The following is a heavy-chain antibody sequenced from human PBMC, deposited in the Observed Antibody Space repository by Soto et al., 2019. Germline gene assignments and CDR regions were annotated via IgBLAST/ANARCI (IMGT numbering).Heavy chain of an antibody. CDR3: AKDRRYCSGGSCHRPYFDY. Sequence: GGSLRLSCAASGFTFSSYAMSWVRQAPGKGLEWVSAISGSGGSTYYADSLKGRFTISRDNSKNTLYLQMKSLRAEETAVYYCAKDRRYCSGGSCHRPYFDYWGQGTLVTVSS. J-gene: IGHJ4*02. CDR2: ISGSGGST. V-gene: IGHV3-23*01. D-gene: IGHD2-15*01. CDR1: GFTFSSYA.